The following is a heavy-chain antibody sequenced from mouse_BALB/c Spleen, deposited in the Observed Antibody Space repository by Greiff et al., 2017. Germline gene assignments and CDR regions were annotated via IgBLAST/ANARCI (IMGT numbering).Heavy chain of an antibody. D-gene: IGHD1-1*01. Sequence: EVQRVESGPGLVKPSQSLSLSCTATGYSITSDYAWNWSRQFPGNKLGWMGYISYSGSTSYNPSLKSRISVTRDTSKNQFFLQLNSVTTEDTATYYCARWDGSSFDYWGQGTTLTVSS. CDR1: GYSITSDYA. CDR2: ISYSGST. J-gene: IGHJ2*01. CDR3: ARWDGSSFDY. V-gene: IGHV3-2*02.